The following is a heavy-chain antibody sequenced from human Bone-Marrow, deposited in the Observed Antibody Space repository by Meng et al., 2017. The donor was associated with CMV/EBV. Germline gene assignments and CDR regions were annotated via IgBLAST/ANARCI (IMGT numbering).Heavy chain of an antibody. CDR3: ARGHRGYQLLYYYCYGIDV. CDR2: IIPILGIA. Sequence: SVKVSCKASGGTFSSYAISWVRQAPGQGLEWMGGIIPILGIANYAQKFQGRVTITADKSTSTAYMEQRSLRSEETAVYYCARGHRGYQLLYYYCYGIDVWGQGATVTVSS. V-gene: IGHV1-69*10. CDR1: GGTFSSYA. D-gene: IGHD2-2*01. J-gene: IGHJ6*02.